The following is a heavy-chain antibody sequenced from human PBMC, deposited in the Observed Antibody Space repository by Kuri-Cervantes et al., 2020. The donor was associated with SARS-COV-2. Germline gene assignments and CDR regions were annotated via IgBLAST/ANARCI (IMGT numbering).Heavy chain of an antibody. CDR1: GFIFSNAW. J-gene: IGHJ5*01. V-gene: IGHV3-15*07. CDR2: IKSKSDGETR. CDR3: ARDADGGWFSGDS. D-gene: IGHD6-19*01. Sequence: GESLKISCAASGFIFSNAWMNWVRQAPGKGLEWVGRIKSKSDGETRDYADSVKGRFTISRDNSKNTLYLQMNSLRAEDSAVYYCARDADGGWFSGDSWGHGNRVTVAS.